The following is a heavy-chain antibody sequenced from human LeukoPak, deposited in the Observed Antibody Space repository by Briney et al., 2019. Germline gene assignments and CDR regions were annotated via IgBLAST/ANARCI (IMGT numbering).Heavy chain of an antibody. D-gene: IGHD6-19*01. CDR2: IYYSGST. V-gene: IGHV4-59*01. CDR3: ARDKGSGWPYYFDY. Sequence: SETLSLTCTVSGGSISSYYWSWIRQPPGKGLEWIGYIYYSGSTNYNPSLKSRVTISVDTSKNQFSLKLSSVTAADTAVYYCARDKGSGWPYYFDYWGQGTLVTVSS. CDR1: GGSISSYY. J-gene: IGHJ4*02.